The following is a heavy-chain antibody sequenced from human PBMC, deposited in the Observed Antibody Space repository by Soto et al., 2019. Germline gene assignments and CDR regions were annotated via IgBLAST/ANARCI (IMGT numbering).Heavy chain of an antibody. CDR1: SGSMSKSKW. Sequence: PSETLSLTCAVSSGSMSKSKWWSWVRQPPGKGLEWIGEVSHAGSTNYNPSFKSRVTISVDKSKNQLSLNMSSVTAADTAVYYCATYYDILPGYTSDHWGQGPVVTLSS. J-gene: IGHJ4*02. V-gene: IGHV4-4*02. D-gene: IGHD3-9*01. CDR3: ATYYDILPGYTSDH. CDR2: VSHAGST.